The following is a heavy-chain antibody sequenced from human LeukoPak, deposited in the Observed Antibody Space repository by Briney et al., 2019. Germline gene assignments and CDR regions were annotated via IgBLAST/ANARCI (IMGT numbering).Heavy chain of an antibody. CDR1: GFTFNNYN. CDR2: ITISGAYI. J-gene: IGHJ6*03. Sequence: PGGSLRLSCAASGFTFNNYNINWVRQAPGKTLEWVSSITISGAYIFYADSVKGRFTISRDNAKDSLYLQMNSLGPEDTAVYYCARDPYSGNYGNYYYYYMDVWGKGTTVTISS. CDR3: ARDPYSGNYGNYYYYYMDV. V-gene: IGHV3-21*01. D-gene: IGHD1-26*01.